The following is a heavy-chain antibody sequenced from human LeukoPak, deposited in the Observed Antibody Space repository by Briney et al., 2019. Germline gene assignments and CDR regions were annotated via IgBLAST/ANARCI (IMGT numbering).Heavy chain of an antibody. Sequence: PSETLSLTCTVSGGSISSYCWSWIRQPPGKGLEWIGYMYYSGNTNYNPSLKSRVIISVDTSKNQCSLKLSSVTAADTAVYYCARGDAYNLYWGQGTLVTVSS. CDR2: MYYSGNT. V-gene: IGHV4-59*08. D-gene: IGHD5-24*01. CDR3: ARGDAYNLY. CDR1: GGSISSYC. J-gene: IGHJ4*02.